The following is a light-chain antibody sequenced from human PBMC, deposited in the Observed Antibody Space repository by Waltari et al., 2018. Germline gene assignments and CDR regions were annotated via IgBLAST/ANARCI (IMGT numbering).Light chain of an antibody. CDR1: QFISVY. V-gene: IGKV1-39*01. J-gene: IGKJ4*01. CDR2: ASS. CDR3: GQSYYALS. Sequence: DFQMTQSPSSLSASVGDRVTITCRASQFISVYLNWFQQKPGKVPELLIYASSILKSGVPSRFSGSAAGTEFTLTISSLQPEDSATYYCGQSYYALSFGGGTRVEI.